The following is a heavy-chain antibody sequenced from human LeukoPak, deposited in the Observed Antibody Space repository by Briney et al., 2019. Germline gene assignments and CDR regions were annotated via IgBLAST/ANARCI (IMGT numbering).Heavy chain of an antibody. CDR2: IYSAGST. CDR3: AKGHCTNGICWLD. J-gene: IGHJ4*02. D-gene: IGHD2-8*01. CDR1: GFTVSSTH. V-gene: IGHV3-53*01. Sequence: PGGSLRLSCAASGFTVSSTHMSWVRQAPGKGLEWVSIIYSAGSTYYADSVKGRFTISRDNSKNTLYLQMNSLRAEDTAVYYCAKGHCTNGICWLDWGQGTLVTVSS.